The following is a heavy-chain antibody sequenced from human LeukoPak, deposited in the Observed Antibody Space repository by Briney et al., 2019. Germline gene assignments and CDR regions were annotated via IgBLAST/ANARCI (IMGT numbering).Heavy chain of an antibody. V-gene: IGHV3-23*01. CDR3: ARDGGSGSDFDY. J-gene: IGHJ4*02. Sequence: SGGSLRLSCAVSGITLSNYGMSWVRQAPGKGLEWVAGISDSGGSTNYADSVKGRFTISRDNPKNTLYLQMNSLRAEDTALYYCARDGGSGSDFDYWGQGTLVTVSS. CDR1: GITLSNYG. D-gene: IGHD3-16*01. CDR2: ISDSGGST.